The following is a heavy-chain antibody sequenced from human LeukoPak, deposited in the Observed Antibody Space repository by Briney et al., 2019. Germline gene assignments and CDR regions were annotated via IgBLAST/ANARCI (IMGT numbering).Heavy chain of an antibody. CDR1: GFTFSSYA. J-gene: IGHJ1*01. V-gene: IGHV3-23*01. D-gene: IGHD6-13*01. Sequence: GGSLRLSCAASGFTFSSYAMSWVRQAPGKGLEWVSAISGSGGSTYYADSVKGRFTISSDNSKNTLYLQMNSLRAEDTAVYYCAKEDVSIAAAGPAEYFQHWGQGTLVTVSS. CDR2: ISGSGGST. CDR3: AKEDVSIAAAGPAEYFQH.